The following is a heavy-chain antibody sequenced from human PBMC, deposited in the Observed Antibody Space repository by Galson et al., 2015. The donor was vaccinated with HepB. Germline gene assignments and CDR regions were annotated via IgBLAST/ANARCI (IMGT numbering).Heavy chain of an antibody. CDR1: GFTFSSYA. J-gene: IGHJ3*02. CDR3: ARDGSSSWIGHGAFDI. D-gene: IGHD6-13*01. V-gene: IGHV3-23*01. Sequence: SLRLSCAASGFTFSSYAMSWVRQAPGKGLEWVSAISGSGGSTYYADSVKGRFTISRDNSKNTLYLQMNSLRAEDTAVYYCARDGSSSWIGHGAFDIWGQGTMVTVSS. CDR2: ISGSGGST.